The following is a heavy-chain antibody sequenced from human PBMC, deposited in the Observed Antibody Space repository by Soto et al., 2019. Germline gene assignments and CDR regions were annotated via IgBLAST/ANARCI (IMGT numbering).Heavy chain of an antibody. D-gene: IGHD1-26*01. V-gene: IGHV3-74*01. J-gene: IGHJ5*02. CDR1: GFAFSSYW. Sequence: EVQLVESGGGLIQPGGSLRLSCAASGFAFSSYWMHWVRQAPGKGLVWVSRINGDGSRTSYADSVKGRFTISRDNAKNTLHLQMNSLRAEDTAVYYCATVATGSSDWFDPWGQGILVTVSS. CDR3: ATVATGSSDWFDP. CDR2: INGDGSRT.